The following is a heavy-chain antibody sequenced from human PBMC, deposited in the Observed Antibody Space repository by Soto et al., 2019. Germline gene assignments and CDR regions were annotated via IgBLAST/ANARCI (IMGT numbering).Heavy chain of an antibody. CDR1: GFTFSSYG. CDR2: MAHDGTNQ. V-gene: IGHV3-30*03. D-gene: IGHD2-15*01. J-gene: IGHJ4*02. CDR3: ARSSGGSSYYPPDY. Sequence: QVQLVESGGGVVQPGGSLRLSCAASGFTFSSYGMQWVSQSPGEGLEWVAIMAHDGTNQYYGDSVKGRFTISRDNSKNTLYLQMDSLRPEDTSVYYCARSSGGSSYYPPDYWGQGTLVTVSS.